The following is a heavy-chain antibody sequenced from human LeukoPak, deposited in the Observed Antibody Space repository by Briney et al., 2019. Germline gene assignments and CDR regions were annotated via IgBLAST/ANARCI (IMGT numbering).Heavy chain of an antibody. CDR1: GFTFSSYG. CDR3: AKGGRGSGWYGFFDY. CDR2: ISYDGSNK. Sequence: TGGSLRLSCAASGFTFSSYGMHWVRQAPGKGLEWVAVISYDGSNKYYADSVKGRFTISRDNSKNTLYLQMNSLRAEDTAVYYCAKGGRGSGWYGFFDYWGQGTLVTVSS. J-gene: IGHJ4*02. D-gene: IGHD6-19*01. V-gene: IGHV3-30*18.